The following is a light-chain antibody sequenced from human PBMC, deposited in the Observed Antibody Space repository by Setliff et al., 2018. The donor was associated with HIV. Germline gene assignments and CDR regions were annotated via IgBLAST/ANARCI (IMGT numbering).Light chain of an antibody. J-gene: IGLJ2*01. CDR1: SSDVGGYNY. CDR2: DVS. Sequence: QSVLTQPRSVSGSPGQSVTISCTGTSSDVGGYNYVSWYQQHPGKAPKLMIYDVSKRPSGVPDRFSGSKSDNTASLTISGLQVEDEADYYCCSYAGSYTFAVLFGGGTKVTVL. CDR3: CSYAGSYTFAVL. V-gene: IGLV2-11*01.